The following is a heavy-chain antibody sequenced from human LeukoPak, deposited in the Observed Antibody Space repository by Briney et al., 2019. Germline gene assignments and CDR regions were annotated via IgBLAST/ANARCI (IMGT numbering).Heavy chain of an antibody. CDR3: AKDEVVPGYYYTDV. V-gene: IGHV3-30*02. CDR1: GFTFSDYG. J-gene: IGHJ6*03. D-gene: IGHD2-2*01. Sequence: PGGSLRLSCAASGFTFSDYGMDWVRQAPGKGLEWVAFIRYDGSIKYYTDSVKDRFTISRDNSKNTLYLQMNSLNVEDTAVYYCAKDEVVPGYYYTDVWGRGTTVTISS. CDR2: IRYDGSIK.